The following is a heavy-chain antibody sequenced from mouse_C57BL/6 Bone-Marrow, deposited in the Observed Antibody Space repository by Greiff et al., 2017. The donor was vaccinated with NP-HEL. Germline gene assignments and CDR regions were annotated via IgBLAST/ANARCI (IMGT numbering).Heavy chain of an antibody. CDR2: IDPSDSYT. D-gene: IGHD2-3*01. Sequence: VQLQQPGAELVMPGASVKLSCKASGYTFTSYWMHWVKQRPGQGLEWIGEIDPSDSYTNYNQKFKGKSTLTVDKSSSTAYMQLSSLTSEDSAVYYWARESGDGYYDYYAMDYWGQGTSVTVSS. J-gene: IGHJ4*01. CDR1: GYTFTSYW. CDR3: ARESGDGYYDYYAMDY. V-gene: IGHV1-69*01.